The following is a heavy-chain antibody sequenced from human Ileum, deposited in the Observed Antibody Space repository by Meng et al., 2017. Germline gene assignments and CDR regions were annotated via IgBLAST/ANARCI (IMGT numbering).Heavy chain of an antibody. D-gene: IGHD7-27*01. CDR2: AGT. CDR1: GGSVSTSDYQ. Sequence: QVQRQESGPGLVRPSETLAFICTVSGGSVSTSDYQWGWIRQPPGKGLEWIGYAGTNYNPSLKSRVTISVDTSKRQFSLKLTSVTAADTAVYYCARDHWGSLDYWGQGILVTVSS. V-gene: IGHV4-61*08. CDR3: ARDHWGSLDY. J-gene: IGHJ4*02.